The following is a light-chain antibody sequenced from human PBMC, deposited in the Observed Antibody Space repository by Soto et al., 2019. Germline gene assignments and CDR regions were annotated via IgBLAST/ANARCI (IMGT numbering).Light chain of an antibody. CDR2: EGS. CDR3: CSYAGISTVV. V-gene: IGLV2-23*01. J-gene: IGLJ2*01. Sequence: QSALTQPASVSGSPGQSITISCTGTSSDVGSYNLVSWYQQHPGKAPKLMIYEGSKRPSGVSNRFSGSKSGNTASLTISGLQAEDAADYYCCSYAGISTVVFGGGTQLTVL. CDR1: SSDVGSYNL.